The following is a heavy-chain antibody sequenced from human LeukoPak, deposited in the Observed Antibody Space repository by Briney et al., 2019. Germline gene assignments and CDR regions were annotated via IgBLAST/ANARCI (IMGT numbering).Heavy chain of an antibody. D-gene: IGHD1-26*01. CDR3: APSSGSYFWFDP. Sequence: SETLSLTCTVSGGSINNSPYYWGWIRQPPGKGLEWIGNICYSGSTNYNPSLKSRVTISVDTSKNQFSLKLSSVTAADTAVYYCAPSSGSYFWFDPWGQGTLVTVSS. CDR1: GGSINNSPYY. CDR2: ICYSGST. V-gene: IGHV4-39*07. J-gene: IGHJ5*02.